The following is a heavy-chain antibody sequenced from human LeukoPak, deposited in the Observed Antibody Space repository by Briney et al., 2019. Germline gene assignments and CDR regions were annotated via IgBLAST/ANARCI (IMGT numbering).Heavy chain of an antibody. Sequence: PSETLSLTCTVSGGSISSGGYYWSWIRQHPGKGLEWIGYIYYSGSTYYNPSLKSRVTISVDTSKNRSSLKLSSVTAADTAVYYCARLAVPAALFDPWGQGTLVTVSS. CDR1: GGSISSGGYY. J-gene: IGHJ5*02. CDR3: ARLAVPAALFDP. D-gene: IGHD2-2*01. CDR2: IYYSGST. V-gene: IGHV4-31*03.